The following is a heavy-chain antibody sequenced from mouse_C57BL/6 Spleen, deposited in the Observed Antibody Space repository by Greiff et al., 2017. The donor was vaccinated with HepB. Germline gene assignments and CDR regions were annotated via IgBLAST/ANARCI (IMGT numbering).Heavy chain of an antibody. Sequence: QVQLQQPGAELVKPGASVKMSCKASGYTFTSYWITWVKQRTGQGLEWIGDIYPGSGSTNYNEKFKSKATLTVDTSSSTAYMQLSSLTSEDSAVYYCARGVYYDYGGCDYWGQGTTLTVSS. J-gene: IGHJ2*01. D-gene: IGHD2-4*01. CDR1: GYTFTSYW. V-gene: IGHV1-55*01. CDR2: IYPGSGST. CDR3: ARGVYYDYGGCDY.